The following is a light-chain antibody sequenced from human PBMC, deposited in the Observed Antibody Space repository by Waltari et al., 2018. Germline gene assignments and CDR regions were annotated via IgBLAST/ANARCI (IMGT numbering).Light chain of an antibody. CDR1: QSVSNF. CDR3: QQRSNWPPLT. J-gene: IGKJ4*01. Sequence: EIVLTQSPATLSLSPGERATLSCRASQSVSNFLAWYQQKPGPAPRLLIYEASKRATGIPARFSGSGSGTDFTLTISSLEPEEFAVYDCQQRSNWPPLTFGGGTKVEIK. CDR2: EAS. V-gene: IGKV3-11*01.